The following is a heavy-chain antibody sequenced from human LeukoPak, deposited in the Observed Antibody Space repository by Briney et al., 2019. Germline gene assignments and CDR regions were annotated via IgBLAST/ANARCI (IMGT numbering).Heavy chain of an antibody. J-gene: IGHJ6*03. Sequence: GGSLRLSCAASGFTFSSYSMNWVRQAPGKGLEWVSYISSSSSTLYYADSVKGRFTISRDNAKNSLYLQMNSLRAEDTAVYYCARDMTSSSWYYYYYYMDVWGKGTTVTVSS. V-gene: IGHV3-48*01. CDR2: ISSSSSTL. D-gene: IGHD6-13*01. CDR1: GFTFSSYS. CDR3: ARDMTSSSWYYYYYYMDV.